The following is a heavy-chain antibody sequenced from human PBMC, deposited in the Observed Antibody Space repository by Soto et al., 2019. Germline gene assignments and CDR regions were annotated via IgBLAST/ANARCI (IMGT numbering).Heavy chain of an antibody. Sequence: GGSLRLSCAASGFTFSSYSMNWVRQAPGKGLERVSSISSSSSYIYYADSVKGRFTISRDNAKNSLYLQMNSLRAEDTAVYYCARDSFLGITGSVYYGMDVWGQGTTVTVSS. CDR2: ISSSSSYI. J-gene: IGHJ6*02. CDR1: GFTFSSYS. V-gene: IGHV3-21*01. CDR3: ARDSFLGITGSVYYGMDV. D-gene: IGHD1-20*01.